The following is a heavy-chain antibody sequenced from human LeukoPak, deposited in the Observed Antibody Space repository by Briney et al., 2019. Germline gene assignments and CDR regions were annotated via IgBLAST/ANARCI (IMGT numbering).Heavy chain of an antibody. V-gene: IGHV3-23*01. J-gene: IGHJ4*02. CDR2: IRTGATTS. D-gene: IGHD3-22*01. CDR1: GFTFSSFA. Sequence: GGSLRLSCAASGFTFSSFAMAWVRQAPGKGLEWVSTIRTGATTSYYADSVKGRFTISRDNSKNTLYLQMNSLRAEDTAVYYCAKGPNPLRYDSSGDYWGQGTLVTVSS. CDR3: AKGPNPLRYDSSGDY.